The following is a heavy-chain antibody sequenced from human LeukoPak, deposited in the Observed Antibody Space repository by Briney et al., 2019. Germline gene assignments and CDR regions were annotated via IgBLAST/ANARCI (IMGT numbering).Heavy chain of an antibody. CDR2: ISGSGGSA. D-gene: IGHD3-10*01. J-gene: IGHJ4*02. CDR1: SFTFNTNA. V-gene: IGHV3-23*01. CDR3: AKDRLWFGELSTLADY. Sequence: QAGGSLRLSCAASSFTFNTNAMTWVRQAPGKGLEWVSTISGSGGSASYADSVRGRFTVSRDSSKNTLYLQMSSLRVEDTAVYYCAKDRLWFGELSTLADYWGQGTLVTVSS.